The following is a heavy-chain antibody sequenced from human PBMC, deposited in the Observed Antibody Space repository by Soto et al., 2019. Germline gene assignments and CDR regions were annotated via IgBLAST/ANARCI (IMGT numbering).Heavy chain of an antibody. V-gene: IGHV1-69*12. CDR1: GGTFSTYA. J-gene: IGHJ4*02. Sequence: QVQLVQSGAEVKKPESSVKVSCKAPGGTFSTYAISWVRQAPGQGLEWMGGIIPMFGTANYAPRVQDRVTITADESTNTVYMELSSLRSEDTAVYFCASGIQLWLRRINNGYSGWGQGTLVTVSS. CDR3: ASGIQLWLRRINNGYSG. D-gene: IGHD5-18*01. CDR2: IIPMFGTA.